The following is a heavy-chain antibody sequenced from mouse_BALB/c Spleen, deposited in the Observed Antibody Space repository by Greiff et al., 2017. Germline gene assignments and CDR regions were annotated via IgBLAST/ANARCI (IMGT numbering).Heavy chain of an antibody. Sequence: VQLQQSGAELVRPGVSVKISCKGSGYTLTDYAMHWVKQSHAKSLEWIGVISTYYGDASYNQKFKGKATMTVDKSSSTAYMELARLTSEDSAIYYCARSDDYDRAMDYWGQGTSVTVSS. V-gene: IGHV1S137*01. CDR2: ISTYYGDA. D-gene: IGHD2-4*01. J-gene: IGHJ4*01. CDR1: GYTLTDYA. CDR3: ARSDDYDRAMDY.